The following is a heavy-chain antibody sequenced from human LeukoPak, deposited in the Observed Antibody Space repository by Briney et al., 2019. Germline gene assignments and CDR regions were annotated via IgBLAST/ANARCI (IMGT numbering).Heavy chain of an antibody. CDR2: IYSGGST. V-gene: IGHV3-53*01. CDR1: GFTVSNNY. D-gene: IGHD6-6*01. CDR3: AREYSSSGGAFDY. Sequence: GGSLRLSCAASGFTVSNNYMRWVRQAPGKGLEWVSVIYSGGSTYYADSVKGRFTISRDNSKNTLYLQMNSLRAEDTAVYYCAREYSSSGGAFDYWGQGTLVTVSS. J-gene: IGHJ4*02.